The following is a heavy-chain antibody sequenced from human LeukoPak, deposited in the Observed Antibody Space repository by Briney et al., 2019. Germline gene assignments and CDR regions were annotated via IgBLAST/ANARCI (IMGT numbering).Heavy chain of an antibody. J-gene: IGHJ6*03. D-gene: IGHD3-16*01. Sequence: PSETLSLTCTVSGGSISSYYWSWIRQPPGKGLEWIGYIYYSGSTNYNPSLKSRVTISVDTSKNQFSLKLSSVTAADTAVYYCARDAHRGGSYYYYYYMDVWGKGTTVTVSS. CDR3: ARDAHRGGSYYYYYYMDV. V-gene: IGHV4-59*01. CDR1: GGSISSYY. CDR2: IYYSGST.